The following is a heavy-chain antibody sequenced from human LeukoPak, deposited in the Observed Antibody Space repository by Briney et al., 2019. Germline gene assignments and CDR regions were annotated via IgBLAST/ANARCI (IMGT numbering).Heavy chain of an antibody. CDR3: ARERQLERIAHLYNWFDP. D-gene: IGHD1-1*01. J-gene: IGHJ5*02. CDR1: GGSISSYY. CDR2: IYTSGST. V-gene: IGHV4-4*07. Sequence: PSETLSLTCTVSGGSISSYYWSWIRQPAGKGLEWIGRIYTSGSTNYNPSLKSRVTMSVDTPKNQFSLKLSSVTAADTAVYYCARERQLERIAHLYNWFDPWGQGTLVTVSS.